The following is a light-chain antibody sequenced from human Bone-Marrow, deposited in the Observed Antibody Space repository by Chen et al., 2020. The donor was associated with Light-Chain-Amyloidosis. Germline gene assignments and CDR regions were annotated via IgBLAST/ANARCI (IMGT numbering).Light chain of an antibody. CDR3: CSYAGSSTHVV. J-gene: IGLJ2*01. Sequence: QSAFSQLASLLGSPGQFIGNSCTGTSSDVAIYNLVSWYQQHPGKAPKLMIYEGSKRPSGVSNRFSGSKSGNTASLTISGLQAEDEADYYCCSYAGSSTHVVFGGGTKLTVL. CDR2: EGS. V-gene: IGLV2-23*01. CDR1: SSDVAIYNL.